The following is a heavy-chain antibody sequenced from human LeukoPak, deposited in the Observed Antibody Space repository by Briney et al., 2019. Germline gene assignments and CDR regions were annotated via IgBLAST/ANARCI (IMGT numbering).Heavy chain of an antibody. V-gene: IGHV3-15*01. CDR3: TTQGATIDYDSYDAFDI. Sequence: GGSLRLPCAASGFTFSNAWMSWVRQAPGKGLEWVGRIKSKTDGGTTDYAAPVEGRFTISRDDSKNTLYLQMNSLKTEDTAVYYCTTQGATIDYDSYDAFDIWGQGTMVTVSS. CDR2: IKSKTDGGTT. CDR1: GFTFSNAW. D-gene: IGHD3-10*01. J-gene: IGHJ3*02.